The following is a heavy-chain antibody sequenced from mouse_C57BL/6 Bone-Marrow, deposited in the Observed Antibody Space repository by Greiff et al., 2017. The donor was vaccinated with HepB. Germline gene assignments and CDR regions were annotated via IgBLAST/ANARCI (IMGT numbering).Heavy chain of an antibody. CDR3: RYETLSAY. CDR1: GFNIKDAY. J-gene: IGHJ3*01. V-gene: IGHV14-4*01. D-gene: IGHD2-12*01. CDR2: IDPENGDT. Sequence: EVKLVESGAELVRPGASVKLSCTASGFNIKDAYMHWVKQRPEQGLVWIGWIDPENGDTEYASKFQGKATITADTSSNTAYLQLSSLTSEDTAVYYCRYETLSAYWGQGTLVTVSA.